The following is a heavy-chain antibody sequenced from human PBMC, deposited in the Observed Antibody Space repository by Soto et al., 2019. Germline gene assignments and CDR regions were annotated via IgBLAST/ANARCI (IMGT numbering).Heavy chain of an antibody. Sequence: QVVQSGEAVKEPGASMKVSCETSGYTFTRHGFSWVRQAPGQGLEWMGWISVVNGNTKFAQKFHDRITLTTDTSTATAHMELRNVRSDDTATYYGVRDTGPYNYHYDAFDLWGQGTVVTVSS. J-gene: IGHJ3*01. CDR3: VRDTGPYNYHYDAFDL. D-gene: IGHD5-18*01. CDR1: GYTFTRHG. V-gene: IGHV1-18*01. CDR2: ISVVNGNT.